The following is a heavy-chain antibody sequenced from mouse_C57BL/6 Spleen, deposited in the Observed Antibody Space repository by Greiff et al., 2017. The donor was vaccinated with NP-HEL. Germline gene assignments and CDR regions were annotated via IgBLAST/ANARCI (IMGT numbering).Heavy chain of an antibody. J-gene: IGHJ4*01. V-gene: IGHV5-6*01. Sequence: EVKVVESGGDLVKPGGSLKLSCAASGFTFSSYGMSWVRQTPDKRLEWVATISSGGSYTYYPDSVKGRFTISRDNAKNTLYLQMSSLKSEDTAMYYCASQTAQAHYYAMDYWGQGTSVTVSS. CDR1: GFTFSSYG. D-gene: IGHD3-2*02. CDR2: ISSGGSYT. CDR3: ASQTAQAHYYAMDY.